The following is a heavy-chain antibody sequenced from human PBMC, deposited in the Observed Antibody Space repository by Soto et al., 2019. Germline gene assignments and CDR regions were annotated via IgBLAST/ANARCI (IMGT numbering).Heavy chain of an antibody. Sequence: PSETLSLTCTVSGGSISSYYWSWIRQPAGKGLEWIGRIYTSGSTNYNPSLKSRVTMSVDTSKNQFSLKLGSVTAADTAVYYCARGGVTGTKDWYFDLWGRGTLVTVSS. CDR3: ARGGVTGTKDWYFDL. V-gene: IGHV4-4*07. D-gene: IGHD1-7*01. CDR2: IYTSGST. CDR1: GGSISSYY. J-gene: IGHJ2*01.